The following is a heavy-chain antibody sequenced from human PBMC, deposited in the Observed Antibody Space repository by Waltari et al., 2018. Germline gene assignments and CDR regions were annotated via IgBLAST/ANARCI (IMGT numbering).Heavy chain of an antibody. Sequence: EVQLVETGGGLIQPGGSLSLSCAASGFTVSSNYMSWVRQAPGKGLEWVSVIYSGGSTYYADSVKGRFTISRDNSKNTLYLQMNSLRAEDTAVYYCARAGSGDWFDPWGQGTLVTVSS. V-gene: IGHV3-53*02. CDR2: IYSGGST. CDR1: GFTVSSNY. CDR3: ARAGSGDWFDP. D-gene: IGHD3-10*01. J-gene: IGHJ5*02.